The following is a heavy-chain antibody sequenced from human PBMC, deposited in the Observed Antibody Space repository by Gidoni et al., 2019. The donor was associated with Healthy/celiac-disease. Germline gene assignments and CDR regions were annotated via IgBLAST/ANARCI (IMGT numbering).Heavy chain of an antibody. V-gene: IGHV4-34*01. CDR2: INHSGST. D-gene: IGHD3-3*01. J-gene: IGHJ3*02. CDR1: GGSFSGYY. Sequence: QVQLQQWGAGLLKPSETLSLTCAVYGGSFSGYYWSWLRQPPGKGLEWIGEINHSGSTNYNPSLKSRVTISVDTSKNQFSLKLSSVTAADTAVYYCAREYYDFWSGYRARTYPVPRAAFDIWGQGTMVTVSS. CDR3: AREYYDFWSGYRARTYPVPRAAFDI.